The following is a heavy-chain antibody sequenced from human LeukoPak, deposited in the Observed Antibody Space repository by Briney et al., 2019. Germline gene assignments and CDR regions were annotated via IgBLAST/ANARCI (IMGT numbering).Heavy chain of an antibody. CDR3: ARVSPNTVTTLQYFDY. CDR2: IIPIFGTA. D-gene: IGHD4-17*01. J-gene: IGHJ4*02. Sequence: SVKVSCKASGGTFSSYAISWVRQAPGQGLEWMGGIIPIFGTANYAQKFQGRVTITADESTSTAYMELSSLRAEDTAVYYCARVSPNTVTTLQYFDYWGQGTLVTVSS. CDR1: GGTFSSYA. V-gene: IGHV1-69*13.